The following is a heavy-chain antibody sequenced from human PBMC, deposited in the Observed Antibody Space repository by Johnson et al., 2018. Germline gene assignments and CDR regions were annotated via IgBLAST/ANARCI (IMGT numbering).Heavy chain of an antibody. Sequence: VQLVETGGGLVQPGGSLRLSCAASGFTFSTYAMHWVRQAPGKGLEWVAVISYDGGNKYFADSVKGRFTISRDNSKNTLSLQMNSLRAEDTAVYYCARDMAAAGLYYYYYMDVWGKGTTVTVAS. J-gene: IGHJ6*03. V-gene: IGHV3-30*03. D-gene: IGHD6-13*01. CDR3: ARDMAAAGLYYYYYMDV. CDR2: ISYDGGNK. CDR1: GFTFSTYA.